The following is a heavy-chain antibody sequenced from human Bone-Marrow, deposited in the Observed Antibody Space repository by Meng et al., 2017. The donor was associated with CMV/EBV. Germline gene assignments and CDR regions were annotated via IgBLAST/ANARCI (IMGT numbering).Heavy chain of an antibody. CDR3: ARNVESYFEY. J-gene: IGHJ4*02. V-gene: IGHV4-30-4*08. CDR1: GGSISSGDYD. Sequence: SCTVSGGSISSGDYDWSWIRQPPGRGLEWIGHISDSGRTHYNSPLKSRVTISIDSSKNQFSLKLRSVTAADTAVYYCARNVESYFEYWGQG. CDR2: ISDSGRT. D-gene: IGHD5-24*01.